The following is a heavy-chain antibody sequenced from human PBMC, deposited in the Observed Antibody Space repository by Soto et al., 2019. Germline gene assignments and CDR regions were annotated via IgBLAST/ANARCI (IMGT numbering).Heavy chain of an antibody. J-gene: IGHJ4*02. D-gene: IGHD3-16*02. CDR3: AGPLRLGELSCSY. CDR1: GGSFSGYY. CDR2: INHSGST. V-gene: IGHV4-34*01. Sequence: PSETLSLTCAVYGGSFSGYYWSWIRQPPGKGLVWIGEINHSGSTNYNPDLKSRVTISVDKSKNQFYLKMSSVNAADTAVYYCAGPLRLGELSCSYWGQGNLVTVS.